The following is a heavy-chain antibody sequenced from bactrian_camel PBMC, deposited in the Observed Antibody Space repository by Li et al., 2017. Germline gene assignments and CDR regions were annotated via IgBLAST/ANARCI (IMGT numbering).Heavy chain of an antibody. CDR2: ITNGHGSGT. CDR1: GFTFSDYA. D-gene: IGHD2*01. Sequence: VQLVESGGGVVQPGGSLRLSCAASGFTFSDYAMTWVRQGPGKGLDWVSSITNGHGSGTDYADSVKGRFTISRDNAKNTLYLQLNDLKTEDTAMYYCATGIGIGGGSWIPGLQVLGFWGQGTQVTVS. CDR3: ATGIGIGGGSWIPGLQVLGF. V-gene: IGHV3S31*01. J-gene: IGHJ6*01.